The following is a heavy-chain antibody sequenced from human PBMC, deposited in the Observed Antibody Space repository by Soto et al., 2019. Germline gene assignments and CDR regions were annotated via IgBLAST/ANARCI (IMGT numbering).Heavy chain of an antibody. J-gene: IGHJ6*02. V-gene: IGHV5-10-1*01. CDR2: IDPSDSYT. CDR1: GYSFTSYW. CDR3: ARHVNSYSNDYYYGMDV. D-gene: IGHD4-4*01. Sequence: GESLKISCKGSGYSFTSYWISWVRQMPGKGLEWMGRIDPSDSYTNYSPSFQGHVTISADKSISTAYQQWSSLKASDTAMYYCARHVNSYSNDYYYGMDVWGQGTTVTVSS.